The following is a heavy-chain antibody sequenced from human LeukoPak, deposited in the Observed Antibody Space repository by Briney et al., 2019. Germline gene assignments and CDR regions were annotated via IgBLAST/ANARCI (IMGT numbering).Heavy chain of an antibody. CDR3: ARDSGSYYYGSGSYPDAFDI. CDR2: ISAYNGNT. Sequence: ASVKVSCKASGYTFTSYGISWVRQAPGQGLEWMGWISAYNGNTNYAQKLQGRVTMTTDTSTSTAYMELRSLRSDDTAVYYCARDSGSYYYGSGSYPDAFDIWGQGTMVTVSP. D-gene: IGHD3-10*01. CDR1: GYTFTSYG. J-gene: IGHJ3*02. V-gene: IGHV1-18*01.